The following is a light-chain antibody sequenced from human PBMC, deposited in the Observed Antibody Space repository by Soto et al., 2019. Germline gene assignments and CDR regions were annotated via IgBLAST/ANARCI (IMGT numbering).Light chain of an antibody. CDR2: RNN. J-gene: IGLJ1*01. CDR3: AAWDDSLSGYV. V-gene: IGLV1-47*01. CDR1: SSNIGTNY. Sequence: QSALTQPPSASGTPGQRVTISCSGSSSNIGTNYVYWYQQLPGTAPKLLIYRNNQRPSGVPDRFSGSKSGTSASLAISGLRSEDEADYYCAAWDDSLSGYVFGTGTKRTVL.